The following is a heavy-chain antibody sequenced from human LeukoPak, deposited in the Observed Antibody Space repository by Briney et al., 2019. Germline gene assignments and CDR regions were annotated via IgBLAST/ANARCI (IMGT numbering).Heavy chain of an antibody. V-gene: IGHV3-48*03. D-gene: IGHD4-23*01. CDR3: ARDYGGSSPFDY. CDR1: GFTFSSYE. Sequence: GGSLRLSCAASGFTFSSYEMHWVRQAPGKGLGWVSYISISGSTIFYADSVKGRFTISRDNAKNSLYLQMNSLRDEDTAVYYCARDYGGSSPFDYWGQGTLVTVSS. CDR2: ISISGSTI. J-gene: IGHJ4*02.